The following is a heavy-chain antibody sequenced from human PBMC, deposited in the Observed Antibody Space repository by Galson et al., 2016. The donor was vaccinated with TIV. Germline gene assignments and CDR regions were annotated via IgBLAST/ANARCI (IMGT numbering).Heavy chain of an antibody. V-gene: IGHV1-2*02. D-gene: IGHD6-6*01. CDR2: INPDHGDT. CDR1: EDTFTAYY. CDR3: ARHVGSSSTSWFDP. Sequence: SVKVSCKASEDTFTAYYIHWVRQAPGLGLEWMGWINPDHGDTNYAQKFEGRVTMNRDTSMTTDYMDLSSLKSDDTAVDDCARHVGSSSTSWFDPWGQGTLVTVSS. J-gene: IGHJ5*02.